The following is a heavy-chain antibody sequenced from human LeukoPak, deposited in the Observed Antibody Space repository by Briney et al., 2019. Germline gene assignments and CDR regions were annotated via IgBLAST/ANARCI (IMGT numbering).Heavy chain of an antibody. Sequence: GGSLRLSCAAAGFTFSSNWMHWVRQAPGKGLVRVSRINSDGSSTSYADYVKGRFTISRDNAKNTLYLQMNSLRAEDTAVYYCARGAYRGGDCPLPNSLYWGQGTLVTVSS. D-gene: IGHD2-21*01. CDR3: ARGAYRGGDCPLPNSLY. CDR2: INSDGSST. V-gene: IGHV3-74*01. J-gene: IGHJ4*02. CDR1: GFTFSSNW.